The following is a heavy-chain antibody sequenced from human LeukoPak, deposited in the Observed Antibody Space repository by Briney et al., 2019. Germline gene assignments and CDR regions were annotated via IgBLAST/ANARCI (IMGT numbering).Heavy chain of an antibody. J-gene: IGHJ6*03. Sequence: SETLSLTCTVSGGSISSYYWSWIRQPAGKGLEWIGRIYTSGSTNYNPSLKSRVTMSVDTSKNQFSLKLSSVTAADTAVYYCARDQPSIGARPGVGYYYMDVWGKGTTVTVSS. V-gene: IGHV4-4*07. CDR2: IYTSGST. D-gene: IGHD6-6*01. CDR1: GGSISSYY. CDR3: ARDQPSIGARPGVGYYYMDV.